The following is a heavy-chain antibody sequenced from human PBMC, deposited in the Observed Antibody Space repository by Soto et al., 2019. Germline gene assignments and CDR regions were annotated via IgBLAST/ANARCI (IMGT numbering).Heavy chain of an antibody. Sequence: KPSETLSLTCTVSGGSISSGGYYWSWIRQHPGKGLEWIGYIYYSGSTYYNPSLKSRVTISVDTSKNQFSLKLSSVTAADTAVYYCAGTVIAAAGSGAPGYYYYGRDVWGQGTTVTVSS. CDR3: AGTVIAAAGSGAPGYYYYGRDV. V-gene: IGHV4-31*03. CDR1: GGSISSGGYY. D-gene: IGHD6-13*01. J-gene: IGHJ6*02. CDR2: IYYSGST.